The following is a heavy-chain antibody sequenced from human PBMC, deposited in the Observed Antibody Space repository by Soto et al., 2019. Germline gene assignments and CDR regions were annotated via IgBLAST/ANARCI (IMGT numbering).Heavy chain of an antibody. CDR1: LFTFTSSA. CDR3: AADQSSRKVKFAQ. CDR2: IVVGSGNT. V-gene: IGHV1-58*01. D-gene: IGHD6-13*01. Sequence: GASVXVSFRSSLFTFTSSALHCLLQARGQRLEWIGWIVVGSGNTNYAQKFQERVTITRDMSTSTAYMELSSLRSEETAVCYCAADQSSRKVKFAQWAQGTLVTVPQ. J-gene: IGHJ4*02.